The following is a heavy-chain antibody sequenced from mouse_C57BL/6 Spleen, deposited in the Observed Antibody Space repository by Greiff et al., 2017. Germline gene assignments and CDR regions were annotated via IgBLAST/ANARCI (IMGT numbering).Heavy chain of an antibody. CDR1: GYAFTNYL. CDR3: AREIYGSIPFAY. Sequence: VQLQQSGAELVRPGTSVKVSCKASGYAFTNYLIEWVKQRPGQGLEWIGVINPGSGGTNYNEKFKGKATLTADKSSSTAHMQLSSLTSEDSAVYFCAREIYGSIPFAYWGQGTLVTVSA. J-gene: IGHJ3*01. V-gene: IGHV1-54*01. D-gene: IGHD1-1*01. CDR2: INPGSGGT.